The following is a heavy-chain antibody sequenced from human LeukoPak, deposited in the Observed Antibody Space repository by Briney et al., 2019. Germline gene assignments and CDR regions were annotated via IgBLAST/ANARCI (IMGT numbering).Heavy chain of an antibody. CDR2: ITGNGGST. Sequence: GGSLRLSCAASGFTFSTYAMTWVRQAPGMGLEWVSSITGNGGSTYYADSVKGRFTISRDNSKNTLYLQMNSLRADDTAVYHCARDSGSYLQPTDYWGQGTLVTVSS. CDR1: GFTFSTYA. J-gene: IGHJ4*02. V-gene: IGHV3-23*01. D-gene: IGHD1-26*01. CDR3: ARDSGSYLQPTDY.